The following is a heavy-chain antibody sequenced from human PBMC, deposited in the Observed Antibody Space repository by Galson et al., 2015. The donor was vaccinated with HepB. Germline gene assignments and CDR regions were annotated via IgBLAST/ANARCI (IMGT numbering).Heavy chain of an antibody. Sequence: LRLSCAASGFTFSSYWMSWVRPAPGKGLVWVSRINMDGSSTTYADSVGGRFTISRDNAKNTLYLQMNSLRAEDTAVYYCARGLGGDPPGFEYWGQGTLVAVSS. D-gene: IGHD3-16*01. CDR3: ARGLGGDPPGFEY. J-gene: IGHJ4*02. CDR1: GFTFSSYW. CDR2: INMDGSST. V-gene: IGHV3-74*01.